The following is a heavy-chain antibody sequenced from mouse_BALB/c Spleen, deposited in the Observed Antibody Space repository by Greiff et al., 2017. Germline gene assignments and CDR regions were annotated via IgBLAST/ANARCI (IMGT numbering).Heavy chain of an antibody. CDR1: GFTFSSFG. J-gene: IGHJ4*01. D-gene: IGHD2-14*01. V-gene: IGHV5-6*03. CDR2: ISDGGSYT. Sequence: EVKLVESGGGLVQPGGSRKLSCAASGFTFSSFGMHWVRQAPEKGLEWVATISDGGSYTYYPDSVKGRFTISRDNAKNNLYLQMSSLKSEDTAMYYCARDRYEARSNAMDYWGQGTSVTVSS. CDR3: ARDRYEARSNAMDY.